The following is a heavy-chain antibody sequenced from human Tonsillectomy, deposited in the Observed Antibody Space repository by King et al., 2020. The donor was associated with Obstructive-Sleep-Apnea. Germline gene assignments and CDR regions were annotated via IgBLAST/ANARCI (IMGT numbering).Heavy chain of an antibody. D-gene: IGHD1-14*01. Sequence: VQLVESGGGVVQPGRSLRLSCAASGFTFSTYAMHWVRQAPGKGREWVALISYHGVKEYYADSGKGRFTISRDNSKNTLYLQMNSLRAEDTAVYYCAREFLGTSFDYWGQGTLVTVSS. J-gene: IGHJ4*02. CDR2: ISYHGVKE. V-gene: IGHV3-30*04. CDR1: GFTFSTYA. CDR3: AREFLGTSFDY.